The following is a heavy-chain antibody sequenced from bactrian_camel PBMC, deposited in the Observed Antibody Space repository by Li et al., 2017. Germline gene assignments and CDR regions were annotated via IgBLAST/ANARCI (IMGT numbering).Heavy chain of an antibody. J-gene: IGHJ4*01. CDR2: IYTGGGSP. Sequence: HVQLVESGGGSVQAGGSLRLSCAASGDTSSTYCMTWFRQPPGKDREGVAVIYTGGGSPFYSDSVKGRFTISQDNDKNTLYLQMNNLKTEDTAVYFCGTDCADIVIVTTAINPLYTYEGQGTQVTVS. V-gene: IGHV3S1*01. CDR1: GDTSSTYC. D-gene: IGHD2*01.